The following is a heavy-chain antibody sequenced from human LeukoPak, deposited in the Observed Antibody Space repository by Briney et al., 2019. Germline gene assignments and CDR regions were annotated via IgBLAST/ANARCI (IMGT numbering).Heavy chain of an antibody. CDR3: ARGLGTNQDD. V-gene: IGHV4-59*08. CDR2: VYYTGST. Sequence: SETLSLTCTVSGDSIGSYYWSWIRQPPGEGLEWIGYVYYTGSTNYNPSLKRRVTISVDTSKNHFSLNLRSVTAADTAIYYCARGLGTNQDDWGQGTLVTVSS. J-gene: IGHJ4*02. D-gene: IGHD6-13*01. CDR1: GDSIGSYY.